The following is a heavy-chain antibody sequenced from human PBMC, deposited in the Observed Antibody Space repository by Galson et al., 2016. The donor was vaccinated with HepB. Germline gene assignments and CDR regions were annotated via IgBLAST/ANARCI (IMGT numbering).Heavy chain of an antibody. V-gene: IGHV4-39*07. J-gene: IGHJ4*02. CDR2: IYYGGTT. CDR1: GDSMRTSSYY. D-gene: IGHD6-13*01. Sequence: ETLSLTCTVSGDSMRTSSYYWGWIRQPPGKGLEWIGTIYYGGTTYYNPSLKSRVTISGDTSENQFSLKLSSVTAADTAVYYCAGENSRRTLFDHWGQGTLVTVSS. CDR3: AGENSRRTLFDH.